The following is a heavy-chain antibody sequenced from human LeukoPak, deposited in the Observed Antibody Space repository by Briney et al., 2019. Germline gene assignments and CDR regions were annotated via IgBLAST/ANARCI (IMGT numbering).Heavy chain of an antibody. J-gene: IGHJ4*02. CDR3: GDSYGPQAPLYY. CDR2: ISPYNGNT. V-gene: IGHV1-18*01. D-gene: IGHD5-18*01. CDR1: GYTFTSYG. Sequence: ASVKVSCNASGYTFTSYGISWVRQAPGQGLEWMGWISPYNGNTNYAQKLQGRVTMTTDTSTSTAYMELRSLRSDDTAVYYCGDSYGPQAPLYYWGQGTLVTVSS.